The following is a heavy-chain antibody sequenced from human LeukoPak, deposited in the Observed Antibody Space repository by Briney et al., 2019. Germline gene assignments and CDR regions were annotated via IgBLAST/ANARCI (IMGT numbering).Heavy chain of an antibody. CDR3: ARDGQSMMVEFDL. V-gene: IGHV1-2*02. D-gene: IGHD2-15*01. Sequence: VASVKVSCKASGYTFTGYYMYWVRQAPGQGLEWMGWIYPNSGDTNYAQKFQGRVTMTRDTSINTAYMELSGLRYDDTAVYYCARDGQSMMVEFDLWGQGTLVTFST. J-gene: IGHJ4*02. CDR1: GYTFTGYY. CDR2: IYPNSGDT.